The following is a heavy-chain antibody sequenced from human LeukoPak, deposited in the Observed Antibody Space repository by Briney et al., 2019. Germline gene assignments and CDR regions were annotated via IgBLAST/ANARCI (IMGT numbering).Heavy chain of an antibody. CDR3: ARDMTGRDYDFWSGPRNWFDP. J-gene: IGHJ5*02. CDR1: GGTFSSYA. D-gene: IGHD3-3*01. Sequence: ASVKVSCKASGGTFSSYAISWVRQAPGQGLEWMGGIIPIFGTANYAQKFQGRVTITADESTSTAYMELSSLRSEDTAVYYCARDMTGRDYDFWSGPRNWFDPWGQGTLVTVSS. CDR2: IIPIFGTA. V-gene: IGHV1-69*13.